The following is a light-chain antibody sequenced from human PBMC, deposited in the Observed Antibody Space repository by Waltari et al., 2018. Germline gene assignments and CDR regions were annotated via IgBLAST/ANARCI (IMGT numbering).Light chain of an antibody. J-gene: IGKJ1*01. CDR2: WAS. V-gene: IGKV4-1*01. CDR3: HQHYTTPWT. CDR1: RSVLYTDNNKTY. Sequence: DIAMTQSPDSLAVSLGERATINCKSSRSVLYTDNNKTYLTWYQQKPGPPPQLLISWASTRESGVPDRFIGSGSGTDFTLTISSLQAEDVAVYYCHQHYTTPWTFGQGTQVEL.